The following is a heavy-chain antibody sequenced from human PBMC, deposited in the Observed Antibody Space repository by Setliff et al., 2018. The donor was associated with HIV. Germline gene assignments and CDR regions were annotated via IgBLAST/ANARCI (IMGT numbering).Heavy chain of an antibody. Sequence: GASVKVSCKASGGTFSSYAISWVRQAPGQGLEWMGGIIPIFATANYAQKFQGRVTITADESTSTAYMELSSLRSEDTAVYYCARSRDIVVVPAAPRGAFDIWGQGTMVTVSS. J-gene: IGHJ3*02. CDR3: ARSRDIVVVPAAPRGAFDI. CDR1: GGTFSSYA. D-gene: IGHD2-2*01. CDR2: IIPIFATA. V-gene: IGHV1-69*13.